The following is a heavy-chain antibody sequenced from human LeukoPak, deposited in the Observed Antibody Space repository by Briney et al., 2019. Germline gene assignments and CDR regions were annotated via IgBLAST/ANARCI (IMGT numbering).Heavy chain of an antibody. J-gene: IGHJ4*02. V-gene: IGHV3-21*01. CDR2: ISSSSSYI. Sequence: PGGSLRLSCAASGFTFNSYWMAWVRQAPGKGLEWVSSISSSSSYIYYADSVKGRFTISRDNAKNSLYLQMNSLRAEDTAVYYCAREIEMVRGVPGDDYWGQGTLVTVSS. CDR1: GFTFNSYW. D-gene: IGHD3-10*01. CDR3: AREIEMVRGVPGDDY.